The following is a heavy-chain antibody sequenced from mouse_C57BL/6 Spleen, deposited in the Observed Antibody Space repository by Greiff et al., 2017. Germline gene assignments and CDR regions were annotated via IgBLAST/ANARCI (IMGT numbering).Heavy chain of an antibody. CDR1: GFNFKDYY. J-gene: IGHJ3*01. CDR2: IDPENGDT. D-gene: IGHD3-2*02. CDR3: TPAQATAWFAD. Sequence: EVQLQQSGAELVRPGASVKLSCTASGFNFKDYYMHWVKQRPEQGLEWIGWIDPENGDTEYASKFQGKATITADTSSNTAYLQLSSLASEDTAVYYCTPAQATAWFADWGQGTLVTVSA. V-gene: IGHV14-4*01.